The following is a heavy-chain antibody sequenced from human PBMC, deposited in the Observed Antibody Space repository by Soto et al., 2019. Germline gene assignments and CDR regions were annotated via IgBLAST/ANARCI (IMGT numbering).Heavy chain of an antibody. CDR1: GDTFTSYA. V-gene: IGHV1-3*01. Sequence: GASVKASCKASGDTFTSYAMHWVRQAPEQRLEWMGWINAGNGNTKYSQKFQGRVTITRDTSASTAYMELSSLRSEDTAVYYCARANGLRYFDWLPRAFDIWGQGTMVTVSS. CDR2: INAGNGNT. D-gene: IGHD3-9*01. CDR3: ARANGLRYFDWLPRAFDI. J-gene: IGHJ3*02.